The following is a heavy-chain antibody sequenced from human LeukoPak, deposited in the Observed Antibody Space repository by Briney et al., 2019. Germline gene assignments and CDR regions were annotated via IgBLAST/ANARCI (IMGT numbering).Heavy chain of an antibody. J-gene: IGHJ6*03. D-gene: IGHD6-6*01. CDR2: ISAYNGNT. V-gene: IGHV1-18*01. Sequence: ASVKVSCKASGYTFTSYGISWVRQAPGQGLEWMGWISAYNGNTNHAQKFQGRVTMTTDTSTSTACMELRSLRSDDTAVYYCAKTIAARPSVDYYYYMDVWGKGTTVTVSS. CDR1: GYTFTSYG. CDR3: AKTIAARPSVDYYYYMDV.